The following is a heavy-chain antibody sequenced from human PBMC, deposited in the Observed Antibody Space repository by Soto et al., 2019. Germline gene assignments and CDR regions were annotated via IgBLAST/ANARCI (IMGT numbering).Heavy chain of an antibody. D-gene: IGHD3-10*01. V-gene: IGHV3-23*01. CDR2: ITDTGGDT. CDR3: ARGSKDSYPGNRIFDF. CDR1: GFTFGSRA. Sequence: PGESLKISCVASGFTFGSRAMSWVRQAPGEGLEWVSTITDTGGDTKYADSVRGRFTISRDNSKNTLYLQMSSLRAEDSAVYYSARGSKDSYPGNRIFDFWGRGTLVTVSS. J-gene: IGHJ4*02.